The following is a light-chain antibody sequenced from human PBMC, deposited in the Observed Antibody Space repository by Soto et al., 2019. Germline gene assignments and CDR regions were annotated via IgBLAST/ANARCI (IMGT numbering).Light chain of an antibody. J-gene: IGKJ5*01. CDR1: QSVSTY. CDR3: QQRSSWPPIT. V-gene: IGKV3-11*01. Sequence: EALVTPSPTTRSLSPGARATLPRRASQSVSTYLAWYQQKPGQAPRLLIYDTFDRATGIPARFSGSGSGTDFTLTISSLEPEDFAVYYCQQRSSWPPITFGQGTRLEIK. CDR2: DTF.